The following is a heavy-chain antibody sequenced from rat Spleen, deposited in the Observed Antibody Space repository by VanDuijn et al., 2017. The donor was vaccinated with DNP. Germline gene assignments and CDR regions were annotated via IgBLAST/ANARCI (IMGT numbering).Heavy chain of an antibody. D-gene: IGHD1-12*01. CDR3: ARDGPTGAMMA. CDR1: GFSLTTYS. J-gene: IGHJ4*01. Sequence: QVQLKESGPGLMQPSETLSLTCTVSGFSLTTYSVTWVRQPSGKGPEWMGRLWYDGDTAYNSALKARLSISRDTSKNQVFLEMHSLQIDDTGTYYCARDGPTGAMMAWGQGISVTVSS. V-gene: IGHV2-34*01. CDR2: LWYDGDT.